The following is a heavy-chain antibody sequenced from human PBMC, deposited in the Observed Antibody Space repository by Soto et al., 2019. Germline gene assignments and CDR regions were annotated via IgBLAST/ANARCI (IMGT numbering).Heavy chain of an antibody. V-gene: IGHV3-21*01. CDR1: GFTFSSYS. D-gene: IGHD2-21*01. Sequence: ESGGGLVKPGGSLRLSCAASGFTFSSYSMNWVRQAPGKGLEWVSSISSSSSYIYYADSVKGRFTISRDNAKNSLYLQMTRLRAENTAVYYCARDLRRGDQRDYYSYGMDVWGQGTTVTVSS. CDR3: ARDLRRGDQRDYYSYGMDV. J-gene: IGHJ6*02. CDR2: ISSSSSYI.